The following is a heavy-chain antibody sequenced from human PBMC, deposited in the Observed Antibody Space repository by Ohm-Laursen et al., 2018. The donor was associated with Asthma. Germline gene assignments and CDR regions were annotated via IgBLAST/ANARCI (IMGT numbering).Heavy chain of an antibody. D-gene: IGHD3-9*01. CDR3: ARGFYDILTGLDY. CDR2: ISSSSSYI. Sequence: SLGLSCSASGFTFSSYSMNWVRQAPGRGLEWVSSISSSSSYIYHADSVKGRFTISRDNAKNSLYLQMNSLRAEDTAVYYCARGFYDILTGLDYWGQGTLVTVSS. V-gene: IGHV3-21*01. J-gene: IGHJ4*02. CDR1: GFTFSSYS.